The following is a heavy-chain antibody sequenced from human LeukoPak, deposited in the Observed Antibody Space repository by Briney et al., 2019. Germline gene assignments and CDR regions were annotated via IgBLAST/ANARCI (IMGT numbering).Heavy chain of an antibody. CDR3: ARGPNKYYDFWSGLDMDV. V-gene: IGHV1-8*03. CDR2: MNPNSGNT. D-gene: IGHD3-3*01. Sequence: ASVKVSCKASGYTFTSYDINWVRQATGQGLEWMGWMNPNSGNTGYAQKFQGRVTITRNTSISTAYMELSSLRSEDTAVYYCARGPNKYYDFWSGLDMDVWGKGTTVTVSS. CDR1: GYTFTSYD. J-gene: IGHJ6*03.